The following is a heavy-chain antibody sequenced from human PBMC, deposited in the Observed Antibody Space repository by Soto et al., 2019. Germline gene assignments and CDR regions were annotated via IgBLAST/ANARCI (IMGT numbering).Heavy chain of an antibody. CDR2: IIPIFGTA. Sequence: ASVKVSCKASGGTFSSYAISWVRQAPGQGLEWMGGIIPIFGTANYAQKFQGRVTITADESTSTAYMELSSLRSEDTAVYYCARVPFSTAMVTYYYYGMDVWGQGTTVTVSS. J-gene: IGHJ6*02. CDR1: GGTFSSYA. D-gene: IGHD5-18*01. V-gene: IGHV1-69*13. CDR3: ARVPFSTAMVTYYYYGMDV.